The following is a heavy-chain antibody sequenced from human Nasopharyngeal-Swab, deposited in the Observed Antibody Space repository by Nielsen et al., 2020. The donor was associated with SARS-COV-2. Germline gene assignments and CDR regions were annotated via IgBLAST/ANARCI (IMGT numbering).Heavy chain of an antibody. CDR2: TSFDGSKK. CDR3: ARGSGTGSWNFDY. CDR1: GFTFSNFA. V-gene: IGHV3-30*04. D-gene: IGHD6-13*01. Sequence: GGSLRLSCAASGFTFSNFAMHWVRQAPGKGLEWVALTSFDGSKKYYGDSVKGRFTVSRDNSKNTLYLQMNSLRVEDTSVFYCARGSGTGSWNFDYWGQGALVTASS. J-gene: IGHJ4*02.